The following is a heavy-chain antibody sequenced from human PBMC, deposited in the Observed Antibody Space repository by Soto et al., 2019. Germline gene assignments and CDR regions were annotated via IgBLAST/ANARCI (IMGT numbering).Heavy chain of an antibody. CDR2: INPYNGNT. CDR3: ARGCIGETTHLCF. Sequence: QVLLVQSGAVIKKPGASVKVSCKASGYTFNTYGITWVRQAPGQGLEWMGWINPYNGNTKFAQKVQDRVLMTTDTSTSTAYMELASPRSDDTAVYYCARGCIGETTHLCFWGQGTLVTVSS. J-gene: IGHJ4*02. CDR1: GYTFNTYG. V-gene: IGHV1-18*01. D-gene: IGHD3-10*01.